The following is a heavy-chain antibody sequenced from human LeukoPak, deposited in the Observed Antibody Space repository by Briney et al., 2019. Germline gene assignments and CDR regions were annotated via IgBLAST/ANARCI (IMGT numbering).Heavy chain of an antibody. CDR3: ARVQSEYYYDSSGYYY. CDR2: INPNSSGT. CDR1: GYTFTGYY. D-gene: IGHD3-22*01. Sequence: ASVNVSCKASGYTFTGYYMHWVRQAPGQGLEWMGRINPNSSGTNYAQKFQGRVTMTRDTSISTAYMELSRLRSDDTAVYYCARVQSEYYYDSSGYYYWGQGTLVTVSS. V-gene: IGHV1-2*06. J-gene: IGHJ4*02.